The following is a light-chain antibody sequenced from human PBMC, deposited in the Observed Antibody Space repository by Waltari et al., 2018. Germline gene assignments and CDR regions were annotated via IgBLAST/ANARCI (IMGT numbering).Light chain of an antibody. CDR3: SVKRGSNTVV. Sequence: QSALTQPASVSGSPGQSITISCTGASSDYYNYVCWYQHHPGKAPKLMIYDVSNRPSGVSNRFSGSKPGSTASLTISGLQAEDEADYYCSVKRGSNTVVFGGGTKLTVL. CDR2: DVS. V-gene: IGLV2-14*03. CDR1: SSDYYNY. J-gene: IGLJ2*01.